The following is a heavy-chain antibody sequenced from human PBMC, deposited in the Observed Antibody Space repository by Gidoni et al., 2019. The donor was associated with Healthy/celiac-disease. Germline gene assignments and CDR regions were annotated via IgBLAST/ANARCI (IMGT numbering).Heavy chain of an antibody. D-gene: IGHD5-18*01. Sequence: QVQLVESGGGVVQPGRSLRLSCAASGFTFSSYGMHWVRQAPGKGLEWVAVISYDGSNKYYADSVKGRFTIPRDNSKNTLYLQMNSLRAEDTAVYYCAKLSQGRYSYGNDAFDIWGQGTMVTVSS. V-gene: IGHV3-30*18. CDR3: AKLSQGRYSYGNDAFDI. CDR2: ISYDGSNK. J-gene: IGHJ3*02. CDR1: GFTFSSYG.